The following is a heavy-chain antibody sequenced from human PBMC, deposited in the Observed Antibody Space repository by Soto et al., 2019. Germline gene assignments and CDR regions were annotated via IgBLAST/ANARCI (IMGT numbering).Heavy chain of an antibody. D-gene: IGHD3-3*01. Sequence: SQTLSLTCVISGDSVSSNSAAWNWIRQSPSRGLEWLGRTYYRSKWYNDYAVSVKSRITINPDTSKNQLSLQPNSVTPEDTAVYYCARELRFLEWLSAPYGMDVWGQGTTVTAP. CDR2: TYYRSKWYN. V-gene: IGHV6-1*01. J-gene: IGHJ6*02. CDR1: GDSVSSNSAA. CDR3: ARELRFLEWLSAPYGMDV.